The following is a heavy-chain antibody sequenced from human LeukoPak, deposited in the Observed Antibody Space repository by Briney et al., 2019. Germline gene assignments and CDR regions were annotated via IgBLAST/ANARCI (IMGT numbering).Heavy chain of an antibody. Sequence: GGSLRLSCAASGFTFSSYAMSWVRQAPGKGLEWVSAISGSGGSTYYADSVKGRFTISRDNSKNTLYLQMNSLRAEDTAVYYCGKDVLRGAWGNYDFGVAVNYFDAWGQVTLVTFSS. J-gene: IGHJ4*02. V-gene: IGHV3-23*01. D-gene: IGHD3-3*01. CDR1: GFTFSSYA. CDR3: GKDVLRGAWGNYDFGVAVNYFDA. CDR2: ISGSGGST.